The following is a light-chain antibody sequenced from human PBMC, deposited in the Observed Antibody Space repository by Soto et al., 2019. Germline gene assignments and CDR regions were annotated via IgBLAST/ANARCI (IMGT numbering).Light chain of an antibody. J-gene: IGLJ1*01. Sequence: QSALTQPRSVSGSPGQSVTISCTGTSSDNGGYNYVSWYQQHPGKAPKLMIYTVTKRLSGVFDRFSGSKSDNTASLTISGLQADDEADYYCCSYAGSSSYVFGTGTKVTVL. V-gene: IGLV2-11*01. CDR2: TVT. CDR3: CSYAGSSSYV. CDR1: SSDNGGYNY.